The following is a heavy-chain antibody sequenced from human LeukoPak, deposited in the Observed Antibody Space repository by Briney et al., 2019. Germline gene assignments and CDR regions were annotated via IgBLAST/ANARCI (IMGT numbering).Heavy chain of an antibody. Sequence: PGASLRLSCAASGFTFSSYAMSWVRQAPGKGLEGVSAITGSGSGIYYAESMKSRFTISRDNSKNTLYLQINSLRAEDTAVYYCAKWGDYDVLTGYYVSDYWGQGTLVTVSS. CDR1: GFTFSSYA. CDR2: ITGSGSGI. CDR3: AKWGDYDVLTGYYVSDY. D-gene: IGHD3-9*01. J-gene: IGHJ4*02. V-gene: IGHV3-23*01.